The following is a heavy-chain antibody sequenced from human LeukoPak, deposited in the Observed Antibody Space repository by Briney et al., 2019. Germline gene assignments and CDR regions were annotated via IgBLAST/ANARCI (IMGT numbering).Heavy chain of an antibody. J-gene: IGHJ5*02. D-gene: IGHD3-3*01. CDR1: GYTFTGYY. CDR3: ARGPRVVIQYNWFDP. Sequence: ASVKVSRKASGYTFTGYYMHWVRQAPGQGLEWMGWINPNSGGTNYAQKFQGRVTMTRDTSISTAYMELSRLRSDDTAVYYCARGPRVVIQYNWFDPWGQGTLVTVSS. V-gene: IGHV1-2*02. CDR2: INPNSGGT.